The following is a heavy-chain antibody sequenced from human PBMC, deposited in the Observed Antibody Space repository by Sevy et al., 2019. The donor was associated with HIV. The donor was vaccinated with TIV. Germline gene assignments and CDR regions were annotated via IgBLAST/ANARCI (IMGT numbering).Heavy chain of an antibody. CDR3: ARGGNRYNWNADYFDY. J-gene: IGHJ4*02. CDR1: GYTFTSYG. D-gene: IGHD1-1*01. V-gene: IGHV1-18*01. CDR2: ISAYNGNT. Sequence: ASVKVSCKASGYTFTSYGISWVRQAPGQGLEWMGWISAYNGNTNYAQKLQGRVTMTTDTSTSTAYMELRSLRADDTAVYYCARGGNRYNWNADYFDYWGQGTLVTVSS.